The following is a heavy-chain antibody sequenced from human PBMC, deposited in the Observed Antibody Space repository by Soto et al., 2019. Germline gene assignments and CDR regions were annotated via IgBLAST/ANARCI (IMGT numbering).Heavy chain of an antibody. CDR2: ISSDGNDK. CDR1: GFTFSNYG. CDR3: AKGSFSAHQFLDH. Sequence: QVQLVESGGGVVQPGRSLRLSCAASGFTFSNYGMHWVRQAPCKGLEWVTTISSDGNDKYYAGSVKGRFTISRDNSENTLDLQMNGLRAEDTAVYYCAKGSFSAHQFLDHCGQGTLVTVSS. D-gene: IGHD6-6*01. V-gene: IGHV3-30*18. J-gene: IGHJ4*02.